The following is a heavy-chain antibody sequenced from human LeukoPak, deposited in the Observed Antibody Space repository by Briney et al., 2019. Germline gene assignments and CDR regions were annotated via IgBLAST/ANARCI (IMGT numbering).Heavy chain of an antibody. CDR1: GFTFSSYE. CDR3: ARNSWNYADY. D-gene: IGHD1-20*01. Sequence: GGSLRLSCAASGFTFSSYEMNWVRQAPGKGLEWVSYISSGSTIYYADSVKGRFTISRDNAKNSLYLQMNSLRAEDTAVYYCARNSWNYADYWGQGTLVTVSS. CDR2: ISSGSTI. J-gene: IGHJ4*02. V-gene: IGHV3-48*03.